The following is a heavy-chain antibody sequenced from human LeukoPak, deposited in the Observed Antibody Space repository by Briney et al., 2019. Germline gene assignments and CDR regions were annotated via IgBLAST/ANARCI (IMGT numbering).Heavy chain of an antibody. CDR3: ARRNWAYWYFDL. J-gene: IGHJ2*01. Sequence: GASVKVSCTASGYTFTSFDINWVRQASGQGLEWMGWMNPRSGKTGFAQKFQGRVTLTRNTSISTAYMELSSLRSEDSAIYYCARRNWAYWYFDLRGRGAPVTVSS. V-gene: IGHV1-8*01. D-gene: IGHD1-1*01. CDR1: GYTFTSFD. CDR2: MNPRSGKT.